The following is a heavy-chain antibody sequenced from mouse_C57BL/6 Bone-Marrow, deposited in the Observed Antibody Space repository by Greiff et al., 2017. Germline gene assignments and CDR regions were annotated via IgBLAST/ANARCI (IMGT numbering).Heavy chain of an antibody. V-gene: IGHV7-3*01. CDR2: IRNKANGYTT. CDR1: GFTFTDYY. J-gene: IGHJ4*01. CDR3: ARKDYYAMDY. Sequence: EVMLVESGGGLVQPGGSLSLSCAASGFTFTDYYMSWVRQPPGKALEWLGFIRNKANGYTTEYSASVKGRFTISRDNSQSILYLQMNALRAEDSATYYGARKDYYAMDYWGQGTSVTVSS.